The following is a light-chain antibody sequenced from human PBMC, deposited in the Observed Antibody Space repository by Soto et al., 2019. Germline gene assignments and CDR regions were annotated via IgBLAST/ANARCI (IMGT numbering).Light chain of an antibody. CDR1: SSDVGGYNY. Sequence: QSALTQPRSVSGSPGQSVTISCTGTSSDVGGYNYVSWYQQHPGKAPKLMIYDVSKRPSGVHDRFSGSKSGNTASLTISGLQAEDEADYYCCSYAGSYTPNWVFGGGTKLTVL. CDR3: CSYAGSYTPNWV. CDR2: DVS. V-gene: IGLV2-11*01. J-gene: IGLJ3*02.